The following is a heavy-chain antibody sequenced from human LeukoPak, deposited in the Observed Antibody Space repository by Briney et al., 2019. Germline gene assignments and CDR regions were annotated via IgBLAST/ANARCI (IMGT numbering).Heavy chain of an antibody. D-gene: IGHD2-2*02. Sequence: GASVKVSCKASGYTFTGYYMHWVRQAPGQGLEWMGWINPNSGGTNYAQKFQGRVTMTRDTSISTAYMELRSLRSDDTAVYYCARNIVVVPAAIFDYYYYYMDVWGKGTTVTVSS. CDR2: INPNSGGT. J-gene: IGHJ6*03. CDR1: GYTFTGYY. CDR3: ARNIVVVPAAIFDYYYYYMDV. V-gene: IGHV1-2*02.